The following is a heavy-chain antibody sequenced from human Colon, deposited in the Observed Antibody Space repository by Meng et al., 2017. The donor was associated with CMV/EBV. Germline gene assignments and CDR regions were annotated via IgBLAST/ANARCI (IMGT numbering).Heavy chain of an antibody. V-gene: IGHV1-8*01. D-gene: IGHD2-2*01. J-gene: IGHJ6*02. CDR2: MNPNSGNT. CDR3: ARKYCSSSSCKGGHGMDV. Sequence: ASVKVSCKASGYTFTSYDINWVRQATGQGLEWMGWMNPNSGNTGYAQKFQGRVTMTRNTSLSTAYMELSSLRSEDTAVYYCARKYCSSSSCKGGHGMDVWGQGTTVTVSS. CDR1: GYTFTSYD.